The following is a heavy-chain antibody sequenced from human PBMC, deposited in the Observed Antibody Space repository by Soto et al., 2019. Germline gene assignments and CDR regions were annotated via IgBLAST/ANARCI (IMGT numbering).Heavy chain of an antibody. V-gene: IGHV3-30-3*01. J-gene: IGHJ2*01. CDR2: ISYDGSNK. CDR3: ARDPLWGTAMVLWYFDL. D-gene: IGHD5-18*01. CDR1: GFTFNNYA. Sequence: QVQLVESGGGVVQPGRSLRLSCAASGFTFNNYAMHWVRQAPGKGVEWVALISYDGSNKYYADSVKGRFTISRDNSKNTLYLQMNSLRAEDTAVYYCARDPLWGTAMVLWYFDLWGRGTLVTVSS.